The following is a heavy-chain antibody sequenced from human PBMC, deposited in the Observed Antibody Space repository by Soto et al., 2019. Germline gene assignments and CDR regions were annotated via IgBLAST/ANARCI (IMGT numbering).Heavy chain of an antibody. Sequence: ASVKVSCKASGYTFTGYYMHWVRQAPGQGLEWMGWIDPNSGGTNYAQKLQGRVTMTRDTSISTAYMELSRLRSDDTAVYYCARDGGSYGSVYWYYGMDVWGQGTTVTVSS. CDR2: IDPNSGGT. CDR1: GYTFTGYY. V-gene: IGHV1-2*02. D-gene: IGHD3-10*01. J-gene: IGHJ6*02. CDR3: ARDGGSYGSVYWYYGMDV.